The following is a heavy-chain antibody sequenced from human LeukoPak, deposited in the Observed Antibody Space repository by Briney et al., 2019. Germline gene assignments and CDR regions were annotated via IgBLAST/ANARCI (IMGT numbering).Heavy chain of an antibody. D-gene: IGHD6-19*01. CDR2: ISSSSSYT. Sequence: GGSLRLSCAASGFTFSDYYMSWIRQAPGKGLEWVSYISSSSSYTNYADSVKGRFTISRDNAKNSLYLQMNSLRAEDTAVYYCARREQWPAYFDYRGQGTLVTVSS. CDR3: ARREQWPAYFDY. V-gene: IGHV3-11*06. J-gene: IGHJ4*02. CDR1: GFTFSDYY.